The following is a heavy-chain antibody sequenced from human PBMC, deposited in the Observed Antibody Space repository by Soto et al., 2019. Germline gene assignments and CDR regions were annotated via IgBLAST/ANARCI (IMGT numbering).Heavy chain of an antibody. CDR1: GFTFSSYG. CDR3: AKDRPYYDILTGYYFDY. Sequence: QVQLVESGGGVVQPGRSLRLSCAASGFTFSSYGMHWVRQAPGKGLEWVAVISYDGSNKYYADSVKGRFTISRDNSKNTLYLQMNSLRAEDTAVYYCAKDRPYYDILTGYYFDYWGQGTLVTVSS. D-gene: IGHD3-9*01. CDR2: ISYDGSNK. V-gene: IGHV3-30*18. J-gene: IGHJ4*02.